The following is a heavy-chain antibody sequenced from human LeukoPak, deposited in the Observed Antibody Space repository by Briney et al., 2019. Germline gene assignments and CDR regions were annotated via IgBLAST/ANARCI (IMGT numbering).Heavy chain of an antibody. CDR2: IYYSGTT. CDR3: AGDSSGWSGWFDP. V-gene: IGHV4-59*01. D-gene: IGHD6-19*01. J-gene: IGHJ5*02. CDR1: GVSISTYS. Sequence: SETLSLTCTVSGVSISTYSWSWIRQSPGKALEWIGYIYYSGTTNYNPSLKSRLTISVDTSKNQFSLKLSSVTAGDTAVYYCAGDSSGWSGWFDPWGQGTLVTVSS.